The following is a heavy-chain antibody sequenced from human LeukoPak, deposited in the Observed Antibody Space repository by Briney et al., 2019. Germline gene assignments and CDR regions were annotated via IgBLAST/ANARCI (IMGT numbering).Heavy chain of an antibody. Sequence: PGGSPRLSCAASGFTISNHWMHWVRQAPGKGLVWVSRINSDGRRTSYADSVKGRFTISRDNAKNTLYLQMNSLRPDDTAVYYCAREVEVVPATMGAYYYYYMDVWGKGTTVTVSS. J-gene: IGHJ6*03. D-gene: IGHD2-2*01. CDR3: AREVEVVPATMGAYYYYYMDV. CDR1: GFTISNHW. CDR2: INSDGRRT. V-gene: IGHV3-74*01.